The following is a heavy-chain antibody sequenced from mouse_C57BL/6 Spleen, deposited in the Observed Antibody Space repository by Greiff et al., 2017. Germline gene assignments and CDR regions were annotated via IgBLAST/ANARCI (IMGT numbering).Heavy chain of an antibody. D-gene: IGHD1-2*01. CDR1: GFTFSDYG. CDR3: ARRHYQGAFFDD. Sequence: EVQLVESGAGLVKPGGSLKLSCAASGFTFSDYGMHWVRQAPEKGLEWVAYISSGSSTTYYADTVKGRVTITRDNAKNTLFLQMTSLRSEDTAVYYCARRHYQGAFFDDWGQGTTLTVSS. CDR2: ISSGSSTT. J-gene: IGHJ2*01. V-gene: IGHV5-17*01.